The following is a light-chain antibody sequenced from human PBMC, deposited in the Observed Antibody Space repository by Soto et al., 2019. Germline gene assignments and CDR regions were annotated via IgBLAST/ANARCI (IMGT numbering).Light chain of an antibody. CDR2: DNT. V-gene: IGLV1-40*01. CDR1: KSNIGAGFA. J-gene: IGLJ1*01. CDR3: KSYAGSNTYV. Sequence: QSVLTQPPSVSGAPGQRVTISCTGRKSNIGAGFAVHWYQHIPGAAPRLLIYDNTDRPSGVPDRFSASTSGTSASLTINGLQAEDEGDYFCKSYAGSNTYVFGSGTKVTVL.